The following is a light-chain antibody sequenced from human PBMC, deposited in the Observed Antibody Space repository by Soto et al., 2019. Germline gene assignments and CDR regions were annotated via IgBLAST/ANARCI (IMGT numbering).Light chain of an antibody. J-gene: IGKJ1*01. CDR3: QQYNNLPPYT. Sequence: EVVMTQSPAALSLSPGERVTLSCRASQSFGKKLAWYELRPGQGHRLLIYAASDRATDIPVRFSGSGSATAFPLTKIGLQSEDPAVYYCQQYNNLPPYTFGRG. CDR2: AAS. CDR1: QSFGKK. V-gene: IGKV3-15*01.